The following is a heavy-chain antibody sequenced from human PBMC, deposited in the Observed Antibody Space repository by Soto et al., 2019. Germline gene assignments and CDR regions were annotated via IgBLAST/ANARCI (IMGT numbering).Heavy chain of an antibody. CDR3: ARDSGAKLSSS. V-gene: IGHV1-69*13. CDR2: IVPIYRTA. Sequence: GASVKVSCKASGGTFSSYRFNWVRQARGQGLEWLGGIVPIYRTADYAQKFQGRVTITADESXRTVYMELSSLKSQDTALYYCARDSGAKLSSSWGQGTLVTVSS. D-gene: IGHD6-13*01. CDR1: GGTFSSYR. J-gene: IGHJ4*02.